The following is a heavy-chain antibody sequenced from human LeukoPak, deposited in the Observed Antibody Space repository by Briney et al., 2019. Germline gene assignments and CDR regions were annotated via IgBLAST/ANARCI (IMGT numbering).Heavy chain of an antibody. J-gene: IGHJ4*02. V-gene: IGHV4-59*01. CDR2: IYYSGST. Sequence: SETLSLTCTVSGGSFSSYYWNWIRQPPGKGLEWMGYIYYSGSTNCNSSLKSRVTISVDTSKNQFSLKLSSVTAADTAVYYCARVDCSGGSCYSFDYWGQGTLVAVSS. CDR3: ARVDCSGGSCYSFDY. CDR1: GGSFSSYY. D-gene: IGHD2-15*01.